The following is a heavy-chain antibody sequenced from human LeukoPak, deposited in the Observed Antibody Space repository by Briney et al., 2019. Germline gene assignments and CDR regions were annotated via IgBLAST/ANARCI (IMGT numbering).Heavy chain of an antibody. Sequence: ASVKVSCKASGYTFTSYDINWVRQATGQGLEWMGWMNPNSGNTGYAQKFQGRVTMTRNTSISTAYMELSSLRSEDTAVYYCARTPIAARPGNWFDPWGQGTLVTVSS. CDR3: ARTPIAARPGNWFDP. CDR2: MNPNSGNT. J-gene: IGHJ5*02. CDR1: GYTFTSYD. D-gene: IGHD6-6*01. V-gene: IGHV1-8*01.